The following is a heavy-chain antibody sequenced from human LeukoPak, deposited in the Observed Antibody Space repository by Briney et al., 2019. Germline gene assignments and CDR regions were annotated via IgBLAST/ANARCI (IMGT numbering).Heavy chain of an antibody. CDR1: GGTFSSYA. CDR3: ARDSPRYYDSSGYYVYFDY. V-gene: IGHV1-69*04. J-gene: IGHJ4*02. CDR2: IIPILGIA. D-gene: IGHD3-22*01. Sequence: VRVSCKASGGTFSSYAISWVRQAPGQGLEWMGRIIPILGIANYAQKFQGRVTITADKSTSTAYMELSSLRSEDTAVYYCARDSPRYYDSSGYYVYFDYWGQGTLVTVSS.